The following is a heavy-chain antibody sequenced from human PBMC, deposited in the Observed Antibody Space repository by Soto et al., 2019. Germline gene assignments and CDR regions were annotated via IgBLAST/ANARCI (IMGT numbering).Heavy chain of an antibody. J-gene: IGHJ3*02. D-gene: IGHD3-9*01. V-gene: IGHV1-69*02. Sequence: SVKVSCKASGYTFTSYYMHWVRQAPGQGLEWMGRIIPILGIANYAQKFQGRVTITADKSTSTAYMELSSLRSEDTAVYYCASILTGYYDAFDIWGQGTMVTVSS. CDR2: IIPILGIA. CDR3: ASILTGYYDAFDI. CDR1: GYTFTSYY.